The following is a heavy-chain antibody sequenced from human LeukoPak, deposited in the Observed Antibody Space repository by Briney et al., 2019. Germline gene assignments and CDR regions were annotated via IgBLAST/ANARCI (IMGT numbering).Heavy chain of an antibody. J-gene: IGHJ4*02. D-gene: IGHD3-10*01. Sequence: PGGSLRLSCAASGFTFDDYGMSWVRQAPGKGLEWVSGMNWNGGSTGYADSVKGRFTISRDNAKNSLYLQMNILRAEDTALYYCARDSGRITMVRGVNHYFAYWGQGTLVTVSS. V-gene: IGHV3-20*04. CDR1: GFTFDDYG. CDR2: MNWNGGST. CDR3: ARDSGRITMVRGVNHYFAY.